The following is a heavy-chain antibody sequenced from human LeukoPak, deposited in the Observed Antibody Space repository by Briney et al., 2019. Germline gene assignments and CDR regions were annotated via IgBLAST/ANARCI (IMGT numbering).Heavy chain of an antibody. J-gene: IGHJ6*04. CDR1: GYTFTSYA. CDR2: INADNGNT. V-gene: IGHV1-3*01. D-gene: IGHD3/OR15-3a*01. CDR3: ARSWTEDYYYGMDV. Sequence: VASVKVSCKASGYTFTSYAIHWVRQAPGQRLEWMGWINADNGNTKYSQNFQGRVTITRDTSATTAYMELSSLRSEDTAVYYCARSWTEDYYYGMDVWGKGTSVTVSS.